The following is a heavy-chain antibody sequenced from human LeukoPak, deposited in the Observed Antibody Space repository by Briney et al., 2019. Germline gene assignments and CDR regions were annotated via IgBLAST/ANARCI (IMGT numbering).Heavy chain of an antibody. V-gene: IGHV1-2*02. CDR1: GYTFTGYY. J-gene: IGHJ5*02. CDR3: ARESCRDCGRHNWFDP. Sequence: ASVKVSCKASGYTFTGYYMHWVRQAPGQGLEWMGWINPNSGGTNYAQKFQGRVTMTRDTSISTAYMELSRLRSEDTAVYYCARESCRDCGRHNWFDPWGQGTLVTVSS. CDR2: INPNSGGT. D-gene: IGHD2-21*02.